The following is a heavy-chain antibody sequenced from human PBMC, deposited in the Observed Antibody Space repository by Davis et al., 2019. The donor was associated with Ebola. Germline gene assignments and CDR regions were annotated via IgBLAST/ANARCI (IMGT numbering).Heavy chain of an antibody. D-gene: IGHD3-22*01. CDR1: GYTFTSYG. Sequence: SVKVSCKASGYTFTSYGISWVRQAPGQGLEWMGRIIPILGIANYAQEFQGRVTITADKSTSTAYMELSSLRSEDTAVYYCAPTYYYYDSSDFDYWGQGTLVTVSS. V-gene: IGHV1-69*04. J-gene: IGHJ4*02. CDR2: IIPILGIA. CDR3: APTYYYYDSSDFDY.